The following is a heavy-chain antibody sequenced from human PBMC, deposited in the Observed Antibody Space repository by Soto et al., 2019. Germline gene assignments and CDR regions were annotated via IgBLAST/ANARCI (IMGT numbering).Heavy chain of an antibody. CDR2: IYYSGST. V-gene: IGHV4-59*08. D-gene: IGHD5-12*01. J-gene: IGHJ4*02. Sequence: SETLSLTCTVSGGSISSYYWSWIRQPPGKGLEWIGHIYYSGSTNYNPSLKSRVTISVDTSKNQFSLKLSSVTAADTAVYYCARHARRGYSGYDFGVYLGYFDYWGQGTLVTVSS. CDR1: GGSISSYY. CDR3: ARHARRGYSGYDFGVYLGYFDY.